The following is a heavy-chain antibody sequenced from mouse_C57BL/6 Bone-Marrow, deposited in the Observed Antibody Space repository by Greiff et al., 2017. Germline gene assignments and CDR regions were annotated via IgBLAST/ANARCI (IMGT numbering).Heavy chain of an antibody. J-gene: IGHJ3*01. CDR3: ARPYYYGSRAY. CDR1: GYTFTDYY. D-gene: IGHD1-1*01. V-gene: IGHV1-26*01. CDR2: INPNNGGT. Sequence: EVQLQQSGPELVKPGASVKISCKASGYTFTDYYMNWVKQSHGKSLEWIGDINPNNGGTSYNQKFKGKAILTVAKSSSTAYMELRSLTSEDAAVYYCARPYYYGSRAYWGQGTLVTVSA.